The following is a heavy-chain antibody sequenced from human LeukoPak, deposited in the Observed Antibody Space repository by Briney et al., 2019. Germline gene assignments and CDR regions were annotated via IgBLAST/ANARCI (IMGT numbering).Heavy chain of an antibody. D-gene: IGHD6-19*01. V-gene: IGHV1-46*01. J-gene: IGHJ3*02. CDR1: GYTFTSYY. CDR2: INPSGGST. Sequence: ASVKVSCKASGYTFTSYYMHWVRQAPGQGLEWMGIINPSGGSTSYAQKFQGRVTMTRDTSTSTVYMELSSLRSEDTAVYYCASIVVAAGGADAFDIWGQGTMVTVSS. CDR3: ASIVVAAGGADAFDI.